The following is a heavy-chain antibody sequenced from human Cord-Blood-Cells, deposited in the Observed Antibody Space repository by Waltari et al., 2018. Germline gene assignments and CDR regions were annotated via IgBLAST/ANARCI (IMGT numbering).Heavy chain of an antibody. D-gene: IGHD6-13*01. Sequence: KASGYTFTGYYMHWVRQAPGQGLEWMGRINPNSGGTNYAQKFQGRVTMTRDTSISTAYMEPSRLRSDDTAVYYCAGSSSWYYFDYWGQGTLVTVSS. J-gene: IGHJ4*02. CDR1: GYTFTGYY. CDR3: AGSSSWYYFDY. CDR2: INPNSGGT. V-gene: IGHV1-2*06.